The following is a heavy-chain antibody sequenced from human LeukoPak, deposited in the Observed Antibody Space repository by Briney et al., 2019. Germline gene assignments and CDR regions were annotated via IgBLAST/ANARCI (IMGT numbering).Heavy chain of an antibody. Sequence: SLGSLRLSCAAPGFTFSSYNMNWVRRAPGKGLEWVSSISSSDSDIYYADSVKGRFTISRDNAKNSLYLQMNSLRAGDTAVYYCARAIYSGYVPPHYWGQGTLVTVSS. D-gene: IGHD5-12*01. V-gene: IGHV3-21*01. CDR2: ISSSDSDI. J-gene: IGHJ4*02. CDR1: GFTFSSYN. CDR3: ARAIYSGYVPPHY.